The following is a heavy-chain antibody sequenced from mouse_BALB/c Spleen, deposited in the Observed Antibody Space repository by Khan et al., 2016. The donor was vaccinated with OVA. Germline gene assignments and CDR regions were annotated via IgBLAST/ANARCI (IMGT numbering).Heavy chain of an antibody. J-gene: IGHJ3*01. Sequence: QVQLQQSGAELARPGASVKLSCKASGYTFTDYYINWVKQRTGQGLEWIGEISPGSGDTYYNERFKGKATLTADKSSSTAYMQLSSLTSEASAVYFCARSNYFGYTFAYWGQRTLVTVSA. CDR3: ARSNYFGYTFAY. CDR2: ISPGSGDT. CDR1: GYTFTDYY. V-gene: IGHV1-77*01. D-gene: IGHD1-2*01.